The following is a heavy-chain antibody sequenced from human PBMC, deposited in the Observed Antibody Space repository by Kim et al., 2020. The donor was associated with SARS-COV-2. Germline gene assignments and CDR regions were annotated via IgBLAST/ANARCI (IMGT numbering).Heavy chain of an antibody. D-gene: IGHD3-3*01. CDR3: ARYYDFWSGYYTGMAFDY. V-gene: IGHV1-3*01. CDR2: INAGNGNT. CDR1: GYTFTSYA. Sequence: ASVKVSCKASGYTFTSYAMHWVRQAPGQRLEWMGWINAGNGNTKYSQKFQGRVTITRDTSASTAYMELSSLRSEDTAVYYCARYYDFWSGYYTGMAFDYWGQGTLVTVSS. J-gene: IGHJ4*02.